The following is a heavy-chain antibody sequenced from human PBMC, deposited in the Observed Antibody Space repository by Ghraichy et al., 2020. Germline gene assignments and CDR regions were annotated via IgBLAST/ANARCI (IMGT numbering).Heavy chain of an antibody. V-gene: IGHV4-4*02. Sequence: SETLSLTCAVSGGSISSSNWWSWVRQPPGKGLEWIGEIYHSGSTNYNPSLKSRVTISVDKSKNQFSLKLSSVTAADTAVYYCASYCSGGSCSKYWYFDLWGRGTLVTVSS. CDR1: GGSISSSNW. CDR3: ASYCSGGSCSKYWYFDL. D-gene: IGHD2-15*01. J-gene: IGHJ2*01. CDR2: IYHSGST.